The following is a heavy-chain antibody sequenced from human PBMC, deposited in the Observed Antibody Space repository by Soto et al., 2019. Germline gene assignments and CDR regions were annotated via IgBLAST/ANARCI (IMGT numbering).Heavy chain of an antibody. CDR2: ISGSGGST. J-gene: IGHJ4*02. Sequence: EVQLLESGGGLVQPGGSLRLSCAASGFTFSSYAMSWVRQAPGKGLEWVSAISGSGGSTYYADSVKGRFTISRDNSKNTLYLQMNSRRAEDTAVYYCAKDIVYGDYGGYYFDYWGQGTLVTVSS. V-gene: IGHV3-23*01. CDR3: AKDIVYGDYGGYYFDY. D-gene: IGHD4-17*01. CDR1: GFTFSSYA.